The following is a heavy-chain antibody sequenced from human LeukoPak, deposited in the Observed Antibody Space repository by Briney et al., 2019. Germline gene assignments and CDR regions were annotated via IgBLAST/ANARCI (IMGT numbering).Heavy chain of an antibody. V-gene: IGHV3-23*01. D-gene: IGHD6-19*01. J-gene: IGHJ4*02. CDR2: ISASGGST. Sequence: PGGSLRLSCAASGFTFSSYALSWVRQATGKGLQWVSAISASGGSTYYADAVKGRFTISRDNSKNTMYLQINSLRAEDTAVYYCAHLSSGREDYWGQGTLVTVSS. CDR1: GFTFSSYA. CDR3: AHLSSGREDY.